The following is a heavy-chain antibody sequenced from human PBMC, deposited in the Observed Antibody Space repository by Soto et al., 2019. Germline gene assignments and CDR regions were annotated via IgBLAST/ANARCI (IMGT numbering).Heavy chain of an antibody. CDR3: ARDIYSCSYFHYYSMGV. J-gene: IGHJ6*01. CDR1: GFTFSSYG. Sequence: QVQLVESGGGVVQPGTSLRLSCAASGFTFSSYGMHWVRQAPGKGLEWVAVIWYDGSNKYYADSVKGRFTISRDDSKDTMFLQMNSLRAEDTAVYYCARDIYSCSYFHYYSMGVWGRGTTVNGSS. D-gene: IGHD6-6*01. V-gene: IGHV3-33*01. CDR2: IWYDGSNK.